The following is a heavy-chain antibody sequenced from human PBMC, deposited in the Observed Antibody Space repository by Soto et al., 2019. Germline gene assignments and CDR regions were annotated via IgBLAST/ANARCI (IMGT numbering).Heavy chain of an antibody. D-gene: IGHD6-13*01. CDR3: ASGTAAHADGFDV. Sequence: VASVKVSCKASGYTFTSYAMHWVRQAPGQRLEWMGWINAGNGNTKYSQKFQGRVTITRDTSASTAYMELSSLRPEDTAGYYCASGTAAHADGFDVWGQGREGTVSS. V-gene: IGHV1-3*01. CDR1: GYTFTSYA. J-gene: IGHJ3*01. CDR2: INAGNGNT.